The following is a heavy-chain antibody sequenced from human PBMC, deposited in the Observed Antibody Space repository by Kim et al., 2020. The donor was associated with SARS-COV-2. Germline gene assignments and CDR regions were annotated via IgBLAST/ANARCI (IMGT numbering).Heavy chain of an antibody. Sequence: GGSLRLSCAASGFTFSSYAMSWVRQAPGKGLEWVSAISGSGGSTYYADSVKGRFTISRDNSKNTLYLQMNSLRAEDTAVYYCATRGGANWYFDLWGRGTLVTVSS. CDR2: ISGSGGST. CDR3: ATRGGANWYFDL. J-gene: IGHJ2*01. CDR1: GFTFSSYA. V-gene: IGHV3-23*01. D-gene: IGHD1-26*01.